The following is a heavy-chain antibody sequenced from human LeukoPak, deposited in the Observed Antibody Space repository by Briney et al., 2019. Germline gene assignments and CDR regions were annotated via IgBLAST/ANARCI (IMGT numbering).Heavy chain of an antibody. D-gene: IGHD4-23*01. CDR1: GGSISSSSHY. CDR2: IYYSGTT. J-gene: IGHJ4*02. Sequence: SETLSLTCTVSGGSISSSSHYWAWIRQPPGKGLEWIVNIYYSGTTYYSPSLRSRGTTSVDTSKNQVSLKLSSVTAADTAVYYCARAVTTVVTKTFDYWGQGTLVTVSS. CDR3: ARAVTTVVTKTFDY. V-gene: IGHV4-39*07.